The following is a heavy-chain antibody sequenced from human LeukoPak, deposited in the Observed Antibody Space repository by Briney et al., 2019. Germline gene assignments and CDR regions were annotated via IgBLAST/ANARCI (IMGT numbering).Heavy chain of an antibody. CDR1: GYTFTGYY. V-gene: IGHV1-2*02. D-gene: IGHD5-18*01. Sequence: ASVKVSCKASGYTFTGYYMHWVRQAPGQGLEWMGWINPNSGGTNYAQKFQGRVTMTRDTSISTAYMELSRLRSDDTAVYYCARRASGGYSYGYDYYYMDVWGKGTTVTVSS. J-gene: IGHJ6*03. CDR3: ARRASGGYSYGYDYYYMDV. CDR2: INPNSGGT.